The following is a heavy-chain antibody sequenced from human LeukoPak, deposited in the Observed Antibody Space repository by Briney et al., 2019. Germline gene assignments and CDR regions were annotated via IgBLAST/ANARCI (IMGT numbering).Heavy chain of an antibody. Sequence: SETLSLTCAVYGGSFSGYYWSWIRQPPGKGLEWMGEINHSGSTNYNPSLKSRVTISVDTSKNQFSLKLSSVTAADTAVYYCARGPRSVAVAHRYYYYMDVWGKGTTVTVSS. J-gene: IGHJ6*03. CDR3: ARGPRSVAVAHRYYYYMDV. D-gene: IGHD6-19*01. V-gene: IGHV4-34*01. CDR1: GGSFSGYY. CDR2: INHSGST.